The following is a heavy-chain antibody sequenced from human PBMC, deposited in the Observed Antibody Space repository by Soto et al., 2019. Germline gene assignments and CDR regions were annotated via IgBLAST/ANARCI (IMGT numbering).Heavy chain of an antibody. CDR3: ARAFRVVPAAMFSLFDS. CDR1: GGTFSSYA. D-gene: IGHD2-2*01. J-gene: IGHJ5*01. Sequence: SVKVSCKASGGTFSSYAISWVRQASGQGLEWMGGIIPIFGTANYAQKFQGRVTITADESTSTAYMELSSLRSEDTAVYYCARAFRVVPAAMFSLFDSWGQGTLDTGSS. CDR2: IIPIFGTA. V-gene: IGHV1-69*13.